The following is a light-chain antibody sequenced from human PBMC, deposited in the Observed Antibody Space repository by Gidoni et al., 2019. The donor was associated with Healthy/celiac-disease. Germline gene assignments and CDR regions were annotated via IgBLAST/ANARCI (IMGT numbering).Light chain of an antibody. Sequence: EIVLTQSTATLSLSPGESATLPCRTSQSVSSYLAWYQQKPGQAPRLLIYDASNRATGIPARFSGSGSGTDFTLTISSLEPEDFAVYYCQQRSNWPPGYTFGQGTKLEIK. CDR1: QSVSSY. J-gene: IGKJ2*01. CDR3: QQRSNWPPGYT. V-gene: IGKV3-11*01. CDR2: DAS.